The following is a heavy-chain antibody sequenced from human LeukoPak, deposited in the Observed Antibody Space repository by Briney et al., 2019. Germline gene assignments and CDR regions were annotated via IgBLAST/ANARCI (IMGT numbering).Heavy chain of an antibody. CDR3: ARVPAATPYFDY. D-gene: IGHD2-2*01. CDR2: INPSGGST. J-gene: IGHJ4*02. CDR1: GYTFTSYY. V-gene: IGHV1-46*01. Sequence: PQASVKVSCKASGYTFTSYYMHWVRQAPGQGLEWMGIINPSGGSTSYAQKFQGRVTMTRDMSTSTVYMELSSLRSEDTAVYYCARVPAATPYFDYWGQGVLVTVSS.